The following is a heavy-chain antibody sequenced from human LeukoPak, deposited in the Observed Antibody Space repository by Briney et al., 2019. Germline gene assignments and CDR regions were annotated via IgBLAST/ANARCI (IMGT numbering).Heavy chain of an antibody. CDR1: GYTFTSYY. J-gene: IGHJ3*02. CDR2: INPSGGST. Sequence: ASVKVSCKASGYTFTSYYMHWVRQAPGQGLEWMGIINPSGGSTSYAQKFQGRVTMTRDMSTSTVYMELSSLRSEDTAVYYCASDSSGYAGDTDAFDIWGQGTMVTVSS. V-gene: IGHV1-46*01. CDR3: ASDSSGYAGDTDAFDI. D-gene: IGHD3-22*01.